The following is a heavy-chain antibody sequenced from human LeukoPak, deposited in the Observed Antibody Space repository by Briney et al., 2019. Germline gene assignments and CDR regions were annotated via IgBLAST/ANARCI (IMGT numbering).Heavy chain of an antibody. CDR2: INHSGST. Sequence: GSLRLSCAASGFTFSSYAMSWIRQPPGKGLEWIGEINHSGSTNYNPSLKSRVTISVDTSKNQFSLKLSSVTAADTAVYYCARHSMRSGYYRNWFDPWGQGTLVTVSS. J-gene: IGHJ5*02. V-gene: IGHV4-34*01. CDR1: GFTFSSYA. D-gene: IGHD3-22*01. CDR3: ARHSMRSGYYRNWFDP.